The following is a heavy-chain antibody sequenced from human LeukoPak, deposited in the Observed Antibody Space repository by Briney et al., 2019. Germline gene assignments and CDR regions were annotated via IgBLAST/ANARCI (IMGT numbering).Heavy chain of an antibody. D-gene: IGHD5-18*01. CDR1: GFTFDDYA. CDR3: AKGLVQLWLRVFDY. V-gene: IGHV3-43*02. Sequence: PGGSLRLSCAASGFTFDDYAMHWVRQAPGKSLEWVSLISGDGGSTYYADSVKGRFTISRDNSKNSLYLQMNSLRTEDTALYYYAKGLVQLWLRVFDYWGQGTLVTVSS. J-gene: IGHJ4*02. CDR2: ISGDGGST.